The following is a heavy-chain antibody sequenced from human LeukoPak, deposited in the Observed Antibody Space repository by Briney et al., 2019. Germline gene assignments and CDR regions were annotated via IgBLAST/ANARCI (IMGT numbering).Heavy chain of an antibody. J-gene: IGHJ4*02. CDR2: IYYSGST. CDR3: ARGDAIVGATYYFDY. V-gene: IGHV4-59*08. D-gene: IGHD1-26*01. Sequence: PSETLSLTCTVSGGSISSYYWSWIRQPPGKGLEWIGYIYYSGSTNYNPSLKSRVTISVDTSKNQFSLKLSSVTAADTAVYYCARGDAIVGATYYFDYWGQGTLVTVSS. CDR1: GGSISSYY.